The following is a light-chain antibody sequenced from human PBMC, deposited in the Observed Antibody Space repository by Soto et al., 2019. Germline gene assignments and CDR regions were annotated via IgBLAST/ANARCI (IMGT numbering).Light chain of an antibody. J-gene: IGKJ2*01. CDR3: QQGHNWPLT. CDR1: QSISNE. CDR2: SAS. V-gene: IGKV3-15*01. Sequence: EIVMTQSPATLSASPGERATLSFRASQSISNELAWYQQKPGQPPRLLIYSASTSATGVPARFTGSGSGSDFTLTNSGLQSEDFAVYDCQQGHNWPLTFGQGTRLEI.